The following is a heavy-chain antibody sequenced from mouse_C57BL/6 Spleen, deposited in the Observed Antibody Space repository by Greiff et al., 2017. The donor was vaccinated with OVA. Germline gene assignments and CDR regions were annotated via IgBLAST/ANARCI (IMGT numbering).Heavy chain of an antibody. CDR1: GYSFTGYF. J-gene: IGHJ4*01. D-gene: IGHD2-3*01. CDR3: AKEDDGYYYAMDY. CDR2: INPYNGDT. V-gene: IGHV1-20*01. Sequence: VQLKESGPELVKPGDSVKISCKASGYSFTGYFMNWVMQSHGKSLEWIGRINPYNGDTFYNQKFKGKATLTVDKSSSTAHMELRSLTSEDSAVYYCAKEDDGYYYAMDYWGQGTSVTVSS.